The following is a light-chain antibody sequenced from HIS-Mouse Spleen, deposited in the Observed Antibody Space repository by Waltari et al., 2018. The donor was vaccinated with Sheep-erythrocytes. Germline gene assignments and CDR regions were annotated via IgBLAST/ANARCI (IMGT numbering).Light chain of an antibody. V-gene: IGLV3-10*01. J-gene: IGLJ1*01. CDR3: YSTDSSGNHRV. CDR1: ALPKKS. Sequence: SYELTQPPSVSVSPGQPARITCSGDALPKKSAYWYQQKSGQAPVLVIYEDSKRPSGIPERFSGSSSGTMATLTISGAQVEDEADYYCYSTDSSGNHRVFGTGTKVTVL. CDR2: EDS.